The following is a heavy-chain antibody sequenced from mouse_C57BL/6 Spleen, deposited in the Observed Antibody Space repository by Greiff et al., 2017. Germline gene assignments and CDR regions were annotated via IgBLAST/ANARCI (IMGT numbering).Heavy chain of an antibody. V-gene: IGHV1-50*01. CDR3: ARGIYYENWFAY. CDR1: GYTFTSYW. D-gene: IGHD2-4*01. J-gene: IGHJ3*01. CDR2: IDPSDSYT. Sequence: QVQLQQPGAELVKPGASVKLSCKASGYTFTSYWMQWVKQRPGQGLEWIGEIDPSDSYTNYNQKFKGKITLTVDPSSSTAYMQLSSLTSEDSAVYYCARGIYYENWFAYWGQGTLVTVSA.